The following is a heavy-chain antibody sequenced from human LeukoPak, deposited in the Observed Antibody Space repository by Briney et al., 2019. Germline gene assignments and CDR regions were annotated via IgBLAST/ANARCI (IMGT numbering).Heavy chain of an antibody. CDR3: ARGYGSGSYYWFDP. CDR1: GGSISSGSYY. Sequence: PSQTLSLTCTVSGGSISSGSYYWSWIRQPAGKGLEWIGRVYTSGSTNYNPSLKSRVTISVDTSKNQFSLKLSSVTAADTAVYYCARGYGSGSYYWFDPWGQGTLVTVSS. CDR2: VYTSGST. D-gene: IGHD3-10*01. J-gene: IGHJ5*02. V-gene: IGHV4-61*02.